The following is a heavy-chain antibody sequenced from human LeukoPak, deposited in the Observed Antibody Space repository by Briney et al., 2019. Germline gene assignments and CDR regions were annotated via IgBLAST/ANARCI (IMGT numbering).Heavy chain of an antibody. CDR1: GFTFSSYA. D-gene: IGHD2-2*01. Sequence: GRSLRLSCAASGFTFSSYAMHWVRQAPGKGLEWVAVISYDGSNKYYADSVKGRFTISRDSSKNTLYLQMNSLRAEDTAVYYCARDLGDIVVVPAAINLIYYGMDVWGQGTTVTVSS. CDR2: ISYDGSNK. CDR3: ARDLGDIVVVPAAINLIYYGMDV. J-gene: IGHJ6*02. V-gene: IGHV3-30-3*01.